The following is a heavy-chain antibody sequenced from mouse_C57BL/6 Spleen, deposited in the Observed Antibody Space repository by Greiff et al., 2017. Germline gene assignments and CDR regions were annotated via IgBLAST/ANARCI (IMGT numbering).Heavy chain of an antibody. D-gene: IGHD6-1*01. CDR3: AKNLLYYFDY. V-gene: IGHV2-5*01. CDR1: GFSLTSYA. CDR2: IWRGGST. J-gene: IGHJ2*01. Sequence: VQRVESGPGLVAPSQSLSITCTVSGFSLTSYAISWVRQSPGKGLEWLGVIWRGGSTDYNAAFMSRLSITKDNSKSQVFFKMNSLQADDTAIYYSAKNLLYYFDYWGQGTTLTVSS.